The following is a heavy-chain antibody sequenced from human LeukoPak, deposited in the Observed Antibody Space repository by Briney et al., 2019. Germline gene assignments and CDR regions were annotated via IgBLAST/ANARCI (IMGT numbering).Heavy chain of an antibody. V-gene: IGHV3-11*01. CDR1: GFTFSDYY. J-gene: IGHJ4*02. Sequence: PGGSLRLSCAASGFTFSDYYMSWIRQAPGKGLEWVSYISSSGSTIYYADSVKGRFTISRDNAKNSLYLQMNSLRAEDTAVYYCARDIWVLQVYFDYWGQGTLVTVSS. CDR2: ISSSGSTI. CDR3: ARDIWVLQVYFDY. D-gene: IGHD3-16*01.